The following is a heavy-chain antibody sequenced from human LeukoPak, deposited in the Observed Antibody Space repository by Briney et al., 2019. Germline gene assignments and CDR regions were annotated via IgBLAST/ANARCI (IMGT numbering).Heavy chain of an antibody. CDR3: ARRPYCGGDCSYFDY. CDR1: GYRFSNYY. V-gene: IGHV5-51*01. CDR2: TSPRDSNN. D-gene: IGHD2-21*02. J-gene: IGHJ4*02. Sequence: GESLKISCQASGYRFSNYYIAWVRQKPGKGLEWMGLTSPRDSNNKYSPTFEGQVTMSADKSISTAYLQWSSLKASDTAIYYCARRPYCGGDCSYFDYWGQGTLVTVSS.